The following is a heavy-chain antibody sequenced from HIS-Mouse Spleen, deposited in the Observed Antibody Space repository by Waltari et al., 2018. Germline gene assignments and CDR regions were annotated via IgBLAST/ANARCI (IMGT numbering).Heavy chain of an antibody. CDR3: AREIPYSSSWYDWYFDL. D-gene: IGHD6-13*01. Sequence: QLQLQESGPGLVKPSETLSLTCTVSGGSISSSSYYWGWIRHPPGKGLEWIGSIYYCGGTYSNPSLKSRVTISVDTSKNQFSLKLSSVTAADTAVYYCAREIPYSSSWYDWYFDLWGRGTLVTVSS. CDR2: IYYCGGT. J-gene: IGHJ2*01. CDR1: GGSISSSSYY. V-gene: IGHV4-39*07.